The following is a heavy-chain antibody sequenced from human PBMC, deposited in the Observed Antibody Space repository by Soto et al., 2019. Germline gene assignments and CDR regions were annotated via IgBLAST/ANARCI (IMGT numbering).Heavy chain of an antibody. Sequence: QVPLVQSGAEVKKPGASVKVSCKASGYTFTNYAVHWVRQAPGQRLEWMGWINAGNGNTKFSQKFQGRVTITRDTSASTAYMGLSSLRSEDTGVYYCARTYCSSTSCRWFDPWGQGTLVTVSS. D-gene: IGHD2-2*01. CDR3: ARTYCSSTSCRWFDP. CDR1: GYTFTNYA. V-gene: IGHV1-3*01. CDR2: INAGNGNT. J-gene: IGHJ5*02.